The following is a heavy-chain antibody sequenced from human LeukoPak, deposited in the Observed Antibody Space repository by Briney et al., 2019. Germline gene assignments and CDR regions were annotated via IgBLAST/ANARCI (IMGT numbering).Heavy chain of an antibody. CDR3: ARVPPNDYDFWSGRFDY. D-gene: IGHD3-3*01. V-gene: IGHV4-31*03. Sequence: SETLSLTCTVSGGSISSGGYYWSWIRQHPGKGLEWIGCIYYSGSTYYNPSLKSRVTISVDTSKNQFSLKLSSVTAADTAVYYCARVPPNDYDFWSGRFDYWGQGTLVTVSS. J-gene: IGHJ4*02. CDR2: IYYSGST. CDR1: GGSISSGGYY.